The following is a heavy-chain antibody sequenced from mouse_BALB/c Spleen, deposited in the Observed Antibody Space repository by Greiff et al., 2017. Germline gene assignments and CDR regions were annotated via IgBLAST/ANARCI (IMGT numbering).Heavy chain of an antibody. Sequence: DVKLVESGGGLVQPGGSRKLSCAASGFTFSDYGMAWVRQAPGKGPEWVAFISNLAYSIYYADTVTGRFTISRGNAKNTLYLEMSSLRSEDTAMYYCARDGYGSSYFDYWGQGTTRTVSS. V-gene: IGHV5-15*02. CDR1: GFTFSDYG. J-gene: IGHJ2*01. CDR2: ISNLAYSI. D-gene: IGHD1-1*01. CDR3: ARDGYGSSYFDY.